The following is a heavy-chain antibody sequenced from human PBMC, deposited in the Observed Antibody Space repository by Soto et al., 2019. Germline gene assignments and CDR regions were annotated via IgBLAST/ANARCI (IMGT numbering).Heavy chain of an antibody. J-gene: IGHJ6*02. CDR1: GFTVSSNY. D-gene: IGHD2-15*01. Sequence: EVQLVETGGGLIQPGGSLRLSCAASGFTVSSNYMSWVRQAPGKGLEWVSVIYSGGSTYYADSVKVRFTISRDNSKNTLYLQMNSLRAEDTAVYYCAKEDTYCSGGSCSDPDYYGRDVWGQGTTVTVSS. V-gene: IGHV3-53*02. CDR2: IYSGGST. CDR3: AKEDTYCSGGSCSDPDYYGRDV.